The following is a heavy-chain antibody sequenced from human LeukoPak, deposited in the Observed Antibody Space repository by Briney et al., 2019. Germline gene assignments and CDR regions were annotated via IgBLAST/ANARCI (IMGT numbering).Heavy chain of an antibody. V-gene: IGHV4-39*01. CDR1: GGSISSSSYY. D-gene: IGHD3-3*01. J-gene: IGHJ4*02. CDR3: ARHSTTYYDFWSGSDFDY. CDR2: IYYSGST. Sequence: SETLSLTCTVSGGSISSSSYYWGWIRQPPGKGLEWIGSIYYSGSTYYNPSLKSRVTISVDTSKNQFSLKLSPVTAADTAVYYCARHSTTYYDFWSGSDFDYWGQGTLVTVSS.